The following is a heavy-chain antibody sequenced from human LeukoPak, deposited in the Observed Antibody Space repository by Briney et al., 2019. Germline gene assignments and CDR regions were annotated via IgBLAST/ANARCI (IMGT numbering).Heavy chain of an antibody. D-gene: IGHD3-10*01. Sequence: AGGSLRLSCAASGFTFSSYDMNWVRQAPGKGLEWISYITSSGNTIYYADSVKGRFSISRDNAKNSLYLQMNSLRAEDTAVYYCARMVRLDYWGQGTLVTVSS. V-gene: IGHV3-48*03. J-gene: IGHJ4*02. CDR2: ITSSGNTI. CDR3: ARMVRLDY. CDR1: GFTFSSYD.